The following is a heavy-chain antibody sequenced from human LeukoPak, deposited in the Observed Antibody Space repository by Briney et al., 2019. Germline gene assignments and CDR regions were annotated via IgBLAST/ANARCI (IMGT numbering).Heavy chain of an antibody. D-gene: IGHD1-26*01. Sequence: GRSLRLSCAASGFIFDDYAMHWVRQAPGKGLEWVSGISWNSGKVDYADSVKGRFTISRDNTKNTLYLQMNSLRAEDMAVYYCAKGPIVGARGPPAGPFDYWGQGTLVTVSS. CDR2: ISWNSGKV. V-gene: IGHV3-9*03. CDR1: GFIFDDYA. J-gene: IGHJ4*02. CDR3: AKGPIVGARGPPAGPFDY.